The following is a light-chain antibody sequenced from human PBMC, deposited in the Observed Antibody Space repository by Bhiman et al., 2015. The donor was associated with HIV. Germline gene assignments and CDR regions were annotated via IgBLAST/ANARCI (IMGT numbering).Light chain of an antibody. CDR3: QSWDSSHLV. CDR1: KLGDKY. V-gene: IGLV3-1*01. Sequence: SSELTQPPSVSVSPGQTASITCSGDKLGDKYACWYRQRPGQSPVLVIDRDNRRPSGIPARFSGSSSGNTATLTISGTQVMDEADYYCQSWDSSHLVFGGGTKLTVL. CDR2: RDN. J-gene: IGLJ3*02.